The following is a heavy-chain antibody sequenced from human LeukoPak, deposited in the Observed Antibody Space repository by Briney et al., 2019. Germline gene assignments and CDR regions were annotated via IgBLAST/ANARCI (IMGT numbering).Heavy chain of an antibody. D-gene: IGHD6-19*01. J-gene: IGHJ4*02. Sequence: PGGSLRLSCAASGFTFSSYAMHWVRQAPGKGLEWVAVISYDGSNKYYADSVKGRFTISRDNSKNTLYLQMNSLRAEDTAVYYCAKDRRIAVAGTGWDYWGQGTLVTVSS. CDR3: AKDRRIAVAGTGWDY. V-gene: IGHV3-30*04. CDR2: ISYDGSNK. CDR1: GFTFSSYA.